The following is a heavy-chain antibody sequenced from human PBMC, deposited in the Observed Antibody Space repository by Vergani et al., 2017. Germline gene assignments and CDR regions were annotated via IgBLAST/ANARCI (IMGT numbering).Heavy chain of an antibody. CDR1: GFTFSSYA. CDR3: ARVCRDGYNYFDY. V-gene: IGHV3-23*01. J-gene: IGHJ4*02. Sequence: EVQLLESGGGLVQPGGSLRLSCAASGFTFSSYAMSWVRQAPGKGLEWVSAISGSGGSTYYADSVKGRFTISRDNSKNTLYLQMNSLRAEDTAVYYCARVCRDGYNYFDYWGQGTLVTVSS. CDR2: ISGSGGST. D-gene: IGHD5-24*01.